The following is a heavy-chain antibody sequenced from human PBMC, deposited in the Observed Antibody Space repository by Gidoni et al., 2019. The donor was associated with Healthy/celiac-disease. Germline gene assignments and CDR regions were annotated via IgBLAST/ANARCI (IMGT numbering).Heavy chain of an antibody. V-gene: IGHV3-23*01. CDR2: ISVSGGST. J-gene: IGHJ4*02. CDR3: AKAGYCSGGSCHHDY. D-gene: IGHD2-15*01. CDR1: GFTFRSYA. Sequence: EVQLLESGGGLVQPGGSLRLSCAASGFTFRSYAMSWVRQAPGQGLEWVSAISVSGGSTYYADSVKGRFTISRDNSKNTLYLQMNSLRAEDTAVYYCAKAGYCSGGSCHHDYWGQGTLVTVSS.